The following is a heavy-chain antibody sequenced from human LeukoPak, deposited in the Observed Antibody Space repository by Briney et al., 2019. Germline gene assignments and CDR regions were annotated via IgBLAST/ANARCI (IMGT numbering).Heavy chain of an antibody. CDR3: ARGVGVLLWFGELSRNYMDV. D-gene: IGHD3-10*01. CDR2: MNPNSGNT. Sequence: ASVKVSCKASGYTFTGYYMHWVRQAPGQGLEWMGWMNPNSGNTGYAQKFQGRVTITRNTSISTAYMELSSLRSEDTAVYYCARGVGVLLWFGELSRNYMDVRGKGTTVTISS. V-gene: IGHV1-8*03. CDR1: GYTFTGYY. J-gene: IGHJ6*03.